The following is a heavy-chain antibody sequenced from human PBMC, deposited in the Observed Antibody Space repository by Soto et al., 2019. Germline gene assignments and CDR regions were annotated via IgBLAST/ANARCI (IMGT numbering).Heavy chain of an antibody. Sequence: QVHLVESGGGLGKQGGALRLSCAASGFNFTDVHMAWIRRALGKGMVWVSNIIKSGGYVFYADSVKGRFTASRDNATNEVYLQLNSLSVADTAVYYCARGVPAMSGATGQFDYWGQGSMVTVSS. CDR3: ARGVPAMSGATGQFDY. CDR1: GFNFTDVH. V-gene: IGHV3-11*01. CDR2: IIKSGGYV. J-gene: IGHJ4*02. D-gene: IGHD2-2*01.